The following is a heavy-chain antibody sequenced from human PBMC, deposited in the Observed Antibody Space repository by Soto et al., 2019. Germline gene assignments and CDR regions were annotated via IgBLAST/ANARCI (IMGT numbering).Heavy chain of an antibody. J-gene: IGHJ4*01. CDR2: INHSGST. Sequence: QVQLQQWGAGLLKPSETLSLTCAVYGGSFSGYYWSWVRQSPRKGLEWIGEINHSGSTNYNPSLNNRLNISVDTSKNQCSLKLSYVTAAATALYYWGGGDYGDHGRYLGHRTLVTVSS. CDR3: GGGDYGDHGRY. D-gene: IGHD4-17*01. V-gene: IGHV4-34*01. CDR1: GGSFSGYY.